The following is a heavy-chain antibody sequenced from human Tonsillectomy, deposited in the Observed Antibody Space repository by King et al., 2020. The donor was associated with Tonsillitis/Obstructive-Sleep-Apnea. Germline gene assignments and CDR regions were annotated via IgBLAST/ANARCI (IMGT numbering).Heavy chain of an antibody. Sequence: QLQESGPGLVKPSETLSLTCTVSGGSISSSGYYWGWIRQPPGKGLEWIGTIYYSGNTYYNPSLRSRVTMSVDTSNNRFSLKLRSVTAADTAVYYCAKHEQYASGWTPFAYWGQGTLVTVSS. CDR2: IYYSGNT. D-gene: IGHD6-19*01. V-gene: IGHV4-39*01. CDR1: GGSISSSGYY. CDR3: AKHEQYASGWTPFAY. J-gene: IGHJ4*02.